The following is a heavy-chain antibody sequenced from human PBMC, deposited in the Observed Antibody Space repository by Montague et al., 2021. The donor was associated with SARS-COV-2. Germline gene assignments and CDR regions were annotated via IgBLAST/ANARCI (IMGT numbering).Heavy chain of an antibody. D-gene: IGHD5-18*01. CDR1: GGSFSSDNYF. V-gene: IGHV4-39*01. Sequence: SETLSLACTVSGGSFSSDNYFWGWIRQPPGKGLEWIGSIYYSGGTFYNPSLKSRVTISVDTSRNQFSLKLIAVAAADTVVYYCARPAPVDTGMLRTCGWFDAWGQGALVTVSS. CDR3: ARPAPVDTGMLRTCGWFDA. CDR2: IYYSGGT. J-gene: IGHJ5*02.